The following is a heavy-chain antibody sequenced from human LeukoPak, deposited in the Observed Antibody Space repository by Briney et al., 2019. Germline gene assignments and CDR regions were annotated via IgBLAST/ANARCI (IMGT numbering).Heavy chain of an antibody. J-gene: IGHJ6*03. CDR3: ARDVGDFWSGYYTDYYYYMDV. CDR2: IYTSGST. D-gene: IGHD3-3*01. Sequence: SETLSHTCIVSGGSISSYYWSWIRQPAGEGLEWIGRIYTSGSTNYNPSPKSRVTMSVDTSKTQFSLKLSSVPAADTAVYYCARDVGDFWSGYYTDYYYYMDVWGKGTTVTVSS. V-gene: IGHV4-4*07. CDR1: GGSISSYY.